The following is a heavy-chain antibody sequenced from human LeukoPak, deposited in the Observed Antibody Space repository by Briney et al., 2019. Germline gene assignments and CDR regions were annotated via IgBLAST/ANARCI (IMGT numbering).Heavy chain of an antibody. D-gene: IGHD1-26*01. CDR1: GYTFTSYY. Sequence: ASVKVSCKAPGYTFTSYYMHWVRQAPGQGLEWMGIINPSGGSTSYAQKFQGRVTMTRDTSTSTVYMELSSLRSEDTAVYYCASYSGSYSAFDYWGQGTLVTVSS. J-gene: IGHJ4*02. V-gene: IGHV1-46*01. CDR2: INPSGGST. CDR3: ASYSGSYSAFDY.